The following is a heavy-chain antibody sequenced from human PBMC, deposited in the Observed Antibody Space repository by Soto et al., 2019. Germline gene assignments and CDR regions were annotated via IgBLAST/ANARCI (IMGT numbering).Heavy chain of an antibody. Sequence: SETLSLTCTVSGGSISSGGYYWSWIRQHPGKGLEWIGYIYYSGSTYYNPSLKSRVTISVDTSKNQFSLKLSSVTAADTAVYYCARGKRVLRYFDWPSFDYWGQGTLVTVSS. CDR1: GGSISSGGYY. CDR2: IYYSGST. V-gene: IGHV4-31*03. J-gene: IGHJ4*02. D-gene: IGHD3-9*01. CDR3: ARGKRVLRYFDWPSFDY.